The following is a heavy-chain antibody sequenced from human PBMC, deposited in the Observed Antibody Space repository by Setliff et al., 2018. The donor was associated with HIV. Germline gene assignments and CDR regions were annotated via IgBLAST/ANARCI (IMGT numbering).Heavy chain of an antibody. V-gene: IGHV1-3*01. J-gene: IGHJ4*02. Sequence: GASVKVSCKASGYIFTNFAMHWVRQAPGQRLEWMGWIIGGNGTTKYSQKFQGRVTITRDASASTAHMELSSLRSEDTAVYYCARLAVADSLGGYWGQGTLVTVSS. CDR3: ARLAVADSLGGY. D-gene: IGHD6-19*01. CDR1: GYIFTNFA. CDR2: IIGGNGTT.